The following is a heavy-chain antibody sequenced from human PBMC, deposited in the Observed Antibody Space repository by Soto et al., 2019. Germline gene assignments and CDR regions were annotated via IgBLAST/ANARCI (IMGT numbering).Heavy chain of an antibody. CDR3: TREQDTAMVRYYYYGMDV. CDR2: IRSKAYGGTT. J-gene: IGHJ6*02. CDR1: GFTFGDYA. D-gene: IGHD5-18*01. V-gene: IGHV3-49*03. Sequence: PGGSLRLSCTASGFTFGDYAMSWFRQAPGKGLEWVGFIRSKAYGGTTEYAASVKGRFTISRDDSKSIAYLQMNSLKTEDTAVYYCTREQDTAMVRYYYYGMDVWGQGTTVTVSS.